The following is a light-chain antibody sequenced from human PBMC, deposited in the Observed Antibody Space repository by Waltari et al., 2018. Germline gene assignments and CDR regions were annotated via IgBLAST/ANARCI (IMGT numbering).Light chain of an antibody. CDR1: QSVGTY. CDR3: QQRSNWPRLS. V-gene: IGKV3-11*01. J-gene: IGKJ4*01. CDR2: DAS. Sequence: EIVLTQSPGTLSLSAGERATLSCRASQSVGTYLAWYQQKPGQAPRLLIYDASNRATGIPARFSGSGSGTDFTLTIRSLEPEDFAVYYCQQRSNWPRLSFGGGT.